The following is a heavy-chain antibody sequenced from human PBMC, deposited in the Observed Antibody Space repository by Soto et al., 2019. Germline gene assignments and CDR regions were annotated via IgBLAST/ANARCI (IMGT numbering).Heavy chain of an antibody. CDR2: IYYSGST. J-gene: IGHJ5*02. CDR1: GGSISSSSYY. V-gene: IGHV4-39*01. Sequence: ETLSLTCTVSGGSISSSSYYWGWIRQPPGKGLEWIGSIYYSGSTYYNPSLKSRVTISVDTSKNQFSLKLSSVTAADTAVYYCASLRGDYVGANWFDPWGQGTLVTVSS. CDR3: ASLRGDYVGANWFDP. D-gene: IGHD4-17*01.